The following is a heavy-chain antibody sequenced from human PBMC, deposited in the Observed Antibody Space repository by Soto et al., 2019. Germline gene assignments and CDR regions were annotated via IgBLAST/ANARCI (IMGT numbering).Heavy chain of an antibody. CDR2: IYYSGST. CDR1: GGSISSYY. Sequence: QVQLQESGPGLVKPSETLSLTCTVSGGSISSYYWSWIRQPPGKGLEWIGYIYYSGSTNYNPSLKSRVTIAVDTSKNQFCLKLSSVTAADTAVYYCARSVNQRPYFDYWGQGTLVTVSS. CDR3: ARSVNQRPYFDY. V-gene: IGHV4-59*01. J-gene: IGHJ4*02. D-gene: IGHD3-10*01.